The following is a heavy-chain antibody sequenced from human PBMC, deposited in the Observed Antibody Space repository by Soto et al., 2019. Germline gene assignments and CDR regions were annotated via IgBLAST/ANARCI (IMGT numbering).Heavy chain of an antibody. CDR1: GFTFSRYA. CDR2: ISVSGDNT. V-gene: IGHV3-23*01. D-gene: IGHD2-21*01. Sequence: LRLSCAASGFTFSRYAMNWVRQAPGRGLQWISGISVSGDNTSYVESVRGRFTVYRDNSKNTLYLQMNNLRAEDTALYYCAKAAPFNPNCGGDCWGQGTLVTISS. CDR3: AKAAPFNPNCGGDC. J-gene: IGHJ4*02.